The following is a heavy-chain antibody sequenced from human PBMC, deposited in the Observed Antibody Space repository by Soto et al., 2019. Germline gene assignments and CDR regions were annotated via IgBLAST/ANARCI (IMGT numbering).Heavy chain of an antibody. J-gene: IGHJ5*02. Sequence: GGSLRLSCVASGFNFETPDMHWFRQFTGKVLEWVAGIGTLFDRFYPDSVKGRFTISRENAKTSVFLQMNKLRTGDTGIYYCARGRSNVFVSSHQPMFDRRGQGILFTGTS. CDR2: IGTLFDR. CDR3: ARGRSNVFVSSHQPMFDR. D-gene: IGHD2-2*01. CDR1: GFNFETPD. V-gene: IGHV3-13*01.